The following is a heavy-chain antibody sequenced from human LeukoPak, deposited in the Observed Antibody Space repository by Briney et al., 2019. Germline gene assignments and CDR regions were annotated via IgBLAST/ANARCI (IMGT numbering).Heavy chain of an antibody. J-gene: IGHJ6*03. V-gene: IGHV4-59*01. CDR3: ARVPRSYYYYYMDV. CDR1: GGSISSYY. CDR2: IYYSGST. Sequence: GPLSLPCTVSGGSISSYYWSWSRQPPGKGLEWIGYIYYSGSTNYNPSLKRRVTISVDTSKNQFSLKLSSVTAADTAVYYCARVPRSYYYYYMDVWGKGTTVTVSS.